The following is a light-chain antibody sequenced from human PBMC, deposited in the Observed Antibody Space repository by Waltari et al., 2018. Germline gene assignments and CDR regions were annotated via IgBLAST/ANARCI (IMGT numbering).Light chain of an antibody. CDR3: QQYYTTPFT. V-gene: IGKV4-1*01. CDR2: WAS. Sequence: DIVMTQSPDSLALSVGERASINCKSSQSVLYWSNNKNYLAWYQQKPGQPPTLLIYWASTRYSGVPDRFSGSGSGSDFTLTISSLQAEDVAVYYCQQYYTTPFTFGPGTKVAIK. J-gene: IGKJ3*01. CDR1: QSVLYWSNNKNY.